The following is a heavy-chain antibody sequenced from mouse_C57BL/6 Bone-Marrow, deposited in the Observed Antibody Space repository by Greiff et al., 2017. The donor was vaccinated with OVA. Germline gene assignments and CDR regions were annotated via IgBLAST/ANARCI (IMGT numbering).Heavy chain of an antibody. D-gene: IGHD1-1*01. CDR2: INPGSGGT. CDR3: AGSHLGSWFAY. CDR1: GYAFTNYL. J-gene: IGHJ3*01. Sequence: QVQLQQSGAELVRPGTSVKVSCKASGYAFTNYLIEWVKQRPGQGLEWIGVINPGSGGTNYNEKFKGKATLTADKSYSTLYMQISSLTSVDSAVSYCAGSHLGSWFAYWGKGTLVTVSA. V-gene: IGHV1-54*01.